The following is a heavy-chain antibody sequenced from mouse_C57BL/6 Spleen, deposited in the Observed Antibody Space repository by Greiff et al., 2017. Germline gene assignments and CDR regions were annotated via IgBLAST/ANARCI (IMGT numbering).Heavy chain of an antibody. D-gene: IGHD2-3*01. Sequence: QVQLQQPGAELVKPGASVKLSCKASGYTFTSYWMHWVKQRPGQGLEWIGMIHPNSGSTNYNEKFKSKATLTVDKSSSTAYMQLSSLTSEDSAVYYCAREDGYYAIDYWGQGTSVTVSS. CDR3: AREDGYYAIDY. V-gene: IGHV1-64*01. J-gene: IGHJ4*01. CDR2: IHPNSGST. CDR1: GYTFTSYW.